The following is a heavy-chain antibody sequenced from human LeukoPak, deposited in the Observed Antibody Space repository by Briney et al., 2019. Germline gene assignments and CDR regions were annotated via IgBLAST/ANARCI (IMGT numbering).Heavy chain of an antibody. Sequence: PGRSLRLSCAASGFTFSRYAMHWVRQAPGKGLEWVAVISYDGSNKNYADSVKGRFTISRDNSKNTLYLEMNGLRAEDTAVYYCAKDGGLWVSAHWGDSWGRGTLVTVSS. D-gene: IGHD7-27*01. CDR1: GFTFSRYA. CDR2: ISYDGSNK. V-gene: IGHV3-30-3*01. J-gene: IGHJ4*02. CDR3: AKDGGLWVSAHWGDS.